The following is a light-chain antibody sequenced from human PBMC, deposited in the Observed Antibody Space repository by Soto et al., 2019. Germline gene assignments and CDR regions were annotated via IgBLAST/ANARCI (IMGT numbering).Light chain of an antibody. J-gene: IGLJ1*01. CDR3: QSHDSSLSGYV. CDR1: SSNIGAGYD. CDR2: GNS. Sequence: QSVLTQPPSVSGAPGQRVTISCTGSSSNIGAGYDVHWYQRLPGTAPKLLFYGNSNRPSGVPDRFSGSKSGTSASLAITGLQAEDEADYYCQSHDSSLSGYVFGTGTKVTVL. V-gene: IGLV1-40*01.